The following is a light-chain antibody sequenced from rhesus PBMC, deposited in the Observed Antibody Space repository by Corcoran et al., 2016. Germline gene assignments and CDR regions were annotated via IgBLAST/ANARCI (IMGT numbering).Light chain of an antibody. Sequence: DIQMTQSPSSLSASVGDRVTITCQASQVISNNLAWYQQKPGKAPKLLIYKASTLQSGVPSRFSGNGSGTDVTLTIISLQPEDFASYYCQHGYGNPWTFGQGTKVEIK. V-gene: IGKV1-25*01. J-gene: IGKJ1*01. CDR2: KAS. CDR3: QHGYGNPWT. CDR1: QVISNN.